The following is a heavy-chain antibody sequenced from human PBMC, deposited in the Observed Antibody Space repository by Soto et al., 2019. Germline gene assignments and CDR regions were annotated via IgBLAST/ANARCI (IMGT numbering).Heavy chain of an antibody. CDR3: GRVRSSYNWNYSTYFDD. D-gene: IGHD1-7*01. V-gene: IGHV3-66*01. Sequence: GGSLRLSCAASGFTVSSNYMSWVRQAPGKGLEWVSVIYSGGSTYYADSVKGRFTISRDNSKNTLYLQMNSLRAEDTAVYYCGRVRSSYNWNYSTYFDDWVQGSLVTVSS. J-gene: IGHJ4*02. CDR1: GFTVSSNY. CDR2: IYSGGST.